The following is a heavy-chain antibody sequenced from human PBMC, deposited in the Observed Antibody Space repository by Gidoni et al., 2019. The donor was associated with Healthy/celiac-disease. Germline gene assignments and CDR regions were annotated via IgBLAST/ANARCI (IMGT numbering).Heavy chain of an antibody. CDR3: ARSAGLDV. CDR1: GFTVSSNY. CDR2: IYSGGST. J-gene: IGHJ6*02. V-gene: IGHV3-66*01. Sequence: EVQLVESGGGLVQPGGSLRLSCAASGFTVSSNYMSWVRQAPGKGLELVAVIYSGGSTYYADSVKGRFTIARDNSKNTLYLQMNSLRAEDTAVYYCARSAGLDVWVQGTTVTVSS.